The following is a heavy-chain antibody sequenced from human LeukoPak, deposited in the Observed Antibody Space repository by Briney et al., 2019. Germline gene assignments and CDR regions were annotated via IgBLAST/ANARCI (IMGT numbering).Heavy chain of an antibody. Sequence: PGRSLRLSCAASGLTFSSYGMHWVRQAPGKGLEWVAVISYDGSNKYYADSVKGRFTISRDNSKNTLYLQMNSLRAEDTAVYYCAKVNGLWFGELSNWGQGTLVTVSS. CDR1: GLTFSSYG. J-gene: IGHJ4*02. V-gene: IGHV3-30*18. CDR2: ISYDGSNK. CDR3: AKVNGLWFGELSN. D-gene: IGHD3-10*01.